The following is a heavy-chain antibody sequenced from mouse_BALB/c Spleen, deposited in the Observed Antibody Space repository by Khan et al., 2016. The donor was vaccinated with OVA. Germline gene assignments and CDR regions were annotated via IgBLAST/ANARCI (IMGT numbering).Heavy chain of an antibody. J-gene: IGHJ1*01. CDR1: GFTFSSFG. CDR3: TRSKITTWYFDV. CDR2: ISSGSATI. Sequence: EVELVESGGGLVQPGGSRKVSCAASGFTFSSFGMHWVRQAPEKGLEWVAYISSGSATIYYADTVKGRFTISSDNPKNTLFLQMTSLRSEDTAMYYCTRSKITTWYFDVWGAGTTVTVSS. V-gene: IGHV5-17*02. D-gene: IGHD2-4*01.